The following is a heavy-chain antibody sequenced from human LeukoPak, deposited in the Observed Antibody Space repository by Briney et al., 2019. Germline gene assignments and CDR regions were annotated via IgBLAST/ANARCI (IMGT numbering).Heavy chain of an antibody. J-gene: IGHJ6*02. CDR1: GFTFSNYA. CDR2: ISGTGGSM. D-gene: IGHD2-15*01. Sequence: PGGSLRLSCAASGFTFSNYAMSWVRQAPGKGLEWVSVISGTGGSMYYADSVKGRFTISRDNAKNSLYLQMNSLRAEDTAVYYCARQDCSGGSCYSYYGMDVWGQGTTVTVSS. CDR3: ARQDCSGGSCYSYYGMDV. V-gene: IGHV3-21*01.